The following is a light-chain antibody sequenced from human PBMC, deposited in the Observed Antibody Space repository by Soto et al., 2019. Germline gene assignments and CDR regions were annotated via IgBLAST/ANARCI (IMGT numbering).Light chain of an antibody. CDR1: QSVSSNY. V-gene: IGKV3-20*01. J-gene: IGKJ4*01. CDR3: QQYGTSTLT. CDR2: GAS. Sequence: EIVLTQSPGTLSLSPGERATLSCRASQSVSSNYLAWYQQRPGQGPRLLIYGASSRATGIPDRFGGSGSGTDFTLTISRPEPEDFAVYDCQQYGTSTLTFGGGTKVEIK.